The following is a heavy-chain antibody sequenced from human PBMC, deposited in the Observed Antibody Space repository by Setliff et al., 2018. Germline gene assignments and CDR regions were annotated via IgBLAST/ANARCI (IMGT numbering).Heavy chain of an antibody. J-gene: IGHJ4*02. CDR2: LNNDGTTI. CDR3: VRDTTSGWMLTN. Sequence: GGSLRLSCAASGFTFSTYGLNWVRQAPGKGLEWISYLNNDGTTIYYADSVRGRFTISRDNARDSPYLQMNSLRAEDTAVYYCVRDTTSGWMLTNWGQGTLGTV. V-gene: IGHV3-48*04. D-gene: IGHD6-25*01. CDR1: GFTFSTYG.